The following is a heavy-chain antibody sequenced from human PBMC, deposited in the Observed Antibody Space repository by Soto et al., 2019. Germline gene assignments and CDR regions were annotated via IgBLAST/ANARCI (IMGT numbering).Heavy chain of an antibody. V-gene: IGHV4-34*01. Sequence: QVQLQQWGAGLLKPSETLSLTCAVYGGSFSGYYWSWIRQPPGKGLEWIGEINHSGSTNYNPSLKSRVTISVDTSKNQFSLQLSSVTAADTAVYYCARPRDYGGNRRWFDPWGQGTLVTVSS. CDR3: ARPRDYGGNRRWFDP. CDR1: GGSFSGYY. CDR2: INHSGST. J-gene: IGHJ5*02. D-gene: IGHD4-17*01.